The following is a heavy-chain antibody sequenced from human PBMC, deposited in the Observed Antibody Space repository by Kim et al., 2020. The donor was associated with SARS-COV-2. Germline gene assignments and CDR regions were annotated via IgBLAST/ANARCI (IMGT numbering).Heavy chain of an antibody. Sequence: GGSLRLSCAASGITFANYGVTWVRQAPGKGLEWVSSISGNDGTTYYADSVRGRSTISRDNSKNTMYLQLSNMRAEDTATYYCLDYHGSGSHGFNWGQGAL. D-gene: IGHD3-10*01. J-gene: IGHJ1*01. V-gene: IGHV3-23*01. CDR3: LDYHGSGSHGFN. CDR2: ISGNDGTT. CDR1: GITFANYG.